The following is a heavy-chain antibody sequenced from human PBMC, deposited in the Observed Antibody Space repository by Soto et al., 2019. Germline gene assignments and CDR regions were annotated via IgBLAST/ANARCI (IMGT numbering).Heavy chain of an antibody. J-gene: IGHJ4*02. CDR1: GFGFITHA. V-gene: IGHV3-23*01. D-gene: IGHD4-17*01. Sequence: WGSLRLSCAASGFGFITHALTFFRHAPFKGLEWLSSITNTGLTTHYADSVKGRFTISRENSRNTLHLQMNNLRVDDTAIYYCAKGFDYGDTKHIDHWGQGTLVTVSS. CDR2: ITNTGLTT. CDR3: AKGFDYGDTKHIDH.